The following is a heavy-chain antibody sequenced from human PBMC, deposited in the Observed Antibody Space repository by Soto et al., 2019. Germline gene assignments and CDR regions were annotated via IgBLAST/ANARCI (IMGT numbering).Heavy chain of an antibody. CDR3: ARDGRKQLWVEGRNAMDV. CDR2: ISGHNGQT. D-gene: IGHD5-18*01. Sequence: QVQLVQSGPEVKKPGASVKVSCKASAYTFNTYGISWVRRAPGQGLEWMGWISGHNGQTNYAQKFRGRVTITTDTXTXTAYMELRSLRSDDTAIYYCARDGRKQLWVEGRNAMDVWGQGTTVTVSS. V-gene: IGHV1-18*01. CDR1: AYTFNTYG. J-gene: IGHJ6*02.